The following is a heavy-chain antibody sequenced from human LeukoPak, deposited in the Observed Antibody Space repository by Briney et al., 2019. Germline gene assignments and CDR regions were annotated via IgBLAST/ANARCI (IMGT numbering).Heavy chain of an antibody. CDR2: IYYSGST. V-gene: IGHV4-59*01. CDR3: VRVPRDTYCNGGSCYSTGAFDI. J-gene: IGHJ3*02. CDR1: GGSISSYY. Sequence: SETLSLTCTVSGGSISSYYWSWLRQPPGKGLEWIGYIYYSGSTNYNPSLKSRVTISVDTSKNQFSLKLSSVTAADTAVYYCVRVPRDTYCNGGSCYSTGAFDIWGQGTMVTVSS. D-gene: IGHD2-15*01.